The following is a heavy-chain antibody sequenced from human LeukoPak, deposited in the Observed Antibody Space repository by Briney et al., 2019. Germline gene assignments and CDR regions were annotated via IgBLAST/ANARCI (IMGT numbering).Heavy chain of an antibody. V-gene: IGHV3-20*04. D-gene: IGHD6-6*01. J-gene: IGHJ4*02. CDR2: INWNGGST. CDR3: AKDRGIAARPTTFDY. CDR1: GFIFDDYG. Sequence: AGGSLRLSCAASGFIFDDYGMSWVRQAPGKGLEWVSGINWNGGSTGYADSVKGRFTISRDNAKNSLYLQMNSLRAEDTAVYYCAKDRGIAARPTTFDYWGQGTLVTVSS.